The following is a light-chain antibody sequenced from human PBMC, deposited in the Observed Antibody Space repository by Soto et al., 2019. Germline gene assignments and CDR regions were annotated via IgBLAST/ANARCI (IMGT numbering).Light chain of an antibody. CDR2: NTN. J-gene: IGLJ3*02. CDR1: SGSVSTSYY. V-gene: IGLV8-61*01. Sequence: QAVVTQEPSFSVSPGRTFTLTCGLSSGSVSTSYYPSWYQQTPGQAPRTLIYNTNTRSSGVPDRFSGSILGNKAALTITGAQADDDSDYYCVLYMGSGTWVFGGGTKVTVL. CDR3: VLYMGSGTWV.